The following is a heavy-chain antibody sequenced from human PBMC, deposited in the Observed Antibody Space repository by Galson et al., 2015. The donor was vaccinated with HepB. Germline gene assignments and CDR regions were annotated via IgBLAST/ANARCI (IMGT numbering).Heavy chain of an antibody. CDR1: GFTFSSYA. CDR3: ADSPDLLRFLEWSRSV. V-gene: IGHV3-23*01. Sequence: SLRLSCAASGFTFSSYAMSWVRQAPGKGLEWVSAISGSGGSTYYADSVKGRFTISRDNSKNTLYLQMNSLRAEDTAVYYCADSPDLLRFLEWSRSVWGQGTTVTVSS. CDR2: ISGSGGST. J-gene: IGHJ6*02. D-gene: IGHD3-3*01.